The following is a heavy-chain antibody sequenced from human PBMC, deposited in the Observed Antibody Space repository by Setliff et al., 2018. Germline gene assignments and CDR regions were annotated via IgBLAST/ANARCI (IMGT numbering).Heavy chain of an antibody. CDR1: GYSIRSDYY. D-gene: IGHD3-22*01. J-gene: IGHJ3*02. V-gene: IGHV4-38-2*02. Sequence: SETLSLTCTVSGYSIRSDYYWGWIRQPPGKGLEWIGSLYHTGSTDYNPSLKSRVTISVDTSKNQFSLKLSSVTAADTAVYYCARGKIRITMIVVPTGGAFDIWGQGTMVTVSS. CDR2: LYHTGST. CDR3: ARGKIRITMIVVPTGGAFDI.